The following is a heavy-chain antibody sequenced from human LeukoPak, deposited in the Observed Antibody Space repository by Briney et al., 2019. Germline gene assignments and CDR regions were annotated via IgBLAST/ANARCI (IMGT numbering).Heavy chain of an antibody. Sequence: GGSLRLSCAASGFTFSSYAMSWVRQAPGKGLEWVSAISGSGGSTYYADSVKGRSTISRDNSKNTLYLQMNSLRAEDTAVYYCANSYDFWSGPMTYYYYYMDVWGKGTTVTVSS. D-gene: IGHD3-3*01. V-gene: IGHV3-23*01. CDR3: ANSYDFWSGPMTYYYYYMDV. J-gene: IGHJ6*03. CDR2: ISGSGGST. CDR1: GFTFSSYA.